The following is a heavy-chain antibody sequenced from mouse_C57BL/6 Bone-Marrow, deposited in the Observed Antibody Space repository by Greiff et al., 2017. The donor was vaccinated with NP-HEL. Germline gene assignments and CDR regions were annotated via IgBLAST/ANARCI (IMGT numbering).Heavy chain of an antibody. V-gene: IGHV7-1*01. CDR1: GFTFSDFY. CDR3: ARDGYYGSSYDWYFDV. D-gene: IGHD1-1*01. CDR2: SRNKANDYTT. J-gene: IGHJ1*03. Sequence: EVKLMESGGGLVQSGRSLRLSCATSGFTFSDFYMEWVRQAPGKGLEWIAASRNKANDYTTEYSASVKGRFIVSRDTSQSILYLQMNALRAEDTAIYYCARDGYYGSSYDWYFDVWGTGTTVTVSS.